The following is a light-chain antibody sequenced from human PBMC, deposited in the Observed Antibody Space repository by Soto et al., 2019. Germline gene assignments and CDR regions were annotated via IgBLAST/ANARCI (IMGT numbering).Light chain of an antibody. V-gene: IGKV3-15*01. J-gene: IGKJ2*01. CDR2: GAS. CDR3: QQYNNWPPYT. Sequence: EIVMTQSPATLSVSPGERATLSCRASQSVSSNLAWYQQKPGQAPRLLIYGASTRATGFPARFSGSGSGTEVTLTISSLQSEDFAVYYCQQYNNWPPYTFGQGTKLEIK. CDR1: QSVSSN.